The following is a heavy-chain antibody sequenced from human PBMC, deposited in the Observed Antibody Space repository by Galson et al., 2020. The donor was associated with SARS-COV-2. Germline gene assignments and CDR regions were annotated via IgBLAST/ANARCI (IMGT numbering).Heavy chain of an antibody. CDR3: ARAPTSISNPFYFDY. J-gene: IGHJ4*02. CDR1: GYTFSDYW. V-gene: IGHV5-51*01. Sequence: KVSCKGSGYTFSDYWIGWVRQVPGKGLEWMGIIYPGDSDTRYSTSFQGQVTISADGATRTSYLRWTSLKASASAVYFCARAPTSISNPFYFDYWGQGTRVTVSS. D-gene: IGHD6-6*01. CDR2: IYPGDSDT.